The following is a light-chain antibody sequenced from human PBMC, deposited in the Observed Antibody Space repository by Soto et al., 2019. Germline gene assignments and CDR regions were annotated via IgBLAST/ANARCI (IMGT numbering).Light chain of an antibody. CDR3: QLSDSTWT. Sequence: DIQMTQSPSSLSAPVGDRVTITCRASQSISTYLNWFQQKPGKAPKLLIYAASSLQSGVSSRFSGSGSGTYFTLTISSLQPEDFATYYCQLSDSTWTFGQGTKVDIK. V-gene: IGKV1-39*01. J-gene: IGKJ1*01. CDR2: AAS. CDR1: QSISTY.